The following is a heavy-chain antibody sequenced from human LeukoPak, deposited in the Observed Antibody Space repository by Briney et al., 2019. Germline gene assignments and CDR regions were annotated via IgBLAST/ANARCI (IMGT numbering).Heavy chain of an antibody. CDR3: ARDSRERIVGPPRPPDY. J-gene: IGHJ4*02. V-gene: IGHV3-20*04. CDR2: INWNGGST. Sequence: GGSLRLSCAASGFTFDDYGMSWVRQAPGKGLEWVSGINWNGGSTGYADSVKGRFTISRDNVKNSLYLQMNSLRVEDTALYYCARDSRERIVGPPRPPDYWGQGTLVTVSS. CDR1: GFTFDDYG. D-gene: IGHD1-26*01.